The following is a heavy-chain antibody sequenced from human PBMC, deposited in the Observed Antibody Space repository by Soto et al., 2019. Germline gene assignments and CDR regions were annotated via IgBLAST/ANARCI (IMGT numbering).Heavy chain of an antibody. CDR1: GFTFGRYG. Sequence: PGGSLRLSCAASGFTFGRYGMHWVRQAPGKGLEWVAVISYDGINKYYADSVKGRFTISRDNSMNTVYLQMNSLRAEDTAVYYCAKAFKTMGVAGTAFYWGQGT. V-gene: IGHV3-30*18. CDR2: ISYDGINK. D-gene: IGHD6-19*01. J-gene: IGHJ4*02. CDR3: AKAFKTMGVAGTAFY.